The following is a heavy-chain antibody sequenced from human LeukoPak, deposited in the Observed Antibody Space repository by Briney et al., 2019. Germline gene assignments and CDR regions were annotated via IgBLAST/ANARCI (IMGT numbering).Heavy chain of an antibody. CDR3: ARDKVVLMVYPKNWFDP. V-gene: IGHV1-2*02. J-gene: IGHJ5*02. D-gene: IGHD2-8*01. CDR1: GYTFTGYY. Sequence: ASVKVSCKASGYTFTGYYMHWVRQAPGQGLEWMGWINPNSGGTNYAQKFQGRVTMTRDTSISTAYMELSRLRSDDTAVYYCARDKVVLMVYPKNWFDPWGQGTLVTVSS. CDR2: INPNSGGT.